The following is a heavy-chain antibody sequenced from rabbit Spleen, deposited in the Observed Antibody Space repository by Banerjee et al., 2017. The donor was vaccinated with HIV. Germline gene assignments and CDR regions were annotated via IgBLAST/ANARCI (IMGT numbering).Heavy chain of an antibody. J-gene: IGHJ4*01. D-gene: IGHD4-2*01. CDR2: IYSNSGGT. Sequence: QEQLVESGGGLVKPEGSLKLSCTASGFSFSNKAVMCWVRQAPGKGPEWIACIYSNSGGTWYASWVNGRFTISRSTSLNTVTLQMTSLTAADTATYFCARGIDNDRWNLWGQGTLVTVS. V-gene: IGHV1S47*01. CDR1: GFSFSNKA. CDR3: ARGIDNDRWNL.